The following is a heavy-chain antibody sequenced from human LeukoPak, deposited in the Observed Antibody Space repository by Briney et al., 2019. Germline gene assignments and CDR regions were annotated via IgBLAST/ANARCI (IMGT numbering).Heavy chain of an antibody. J-gene: IGHJ5*02. CDR1: GFTFNNYA. CDR3: AKAVFGVQYNWFDP. CDR2: ITVSGGST. V-gene: IGHV3-23*01. Sequence: QTGGSLRLSSASSGFTFNNYAMTWVRQAPGKGLEWVSSITVSGGSTYYADSVKGRFTISRDNSKNTLYLQMNSLRAEDTAVYYCAKAVFGVQYNWFDPWGQGTLVTVSS. D-gene: IGHD3-3*01.